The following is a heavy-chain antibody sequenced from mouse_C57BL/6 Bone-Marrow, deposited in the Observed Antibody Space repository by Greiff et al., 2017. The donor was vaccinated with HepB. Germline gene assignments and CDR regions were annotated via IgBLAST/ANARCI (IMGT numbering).Heavy chain of an antibody. CDR3: ARNPPGGLKYFDV. CDR1: GFSFTSYA. CDR2: IWTGGGT. D-gene: IGHD1-3*01. Sequence: VQLVESGPGLVAPSQILSITCTVSGFSFTSYAISWVRQPPGKGLEWLGVIWTGGGTNYNSALKSRLSISKDNSKSQVFLKMNSLQTDDTARYYCARNPPGGLKYFDVWGTGTTVTVSS. J-gene: IGHJ1*03. V-gene: IGHV2-9-1*01.